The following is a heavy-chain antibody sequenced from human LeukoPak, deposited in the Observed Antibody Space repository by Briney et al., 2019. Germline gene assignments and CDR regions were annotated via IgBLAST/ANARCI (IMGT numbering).Heavy chain of an antibody. CDR1: GYTFTSYD. Sequence: ASVKVSCKASGYTFTSYDINGVRQATGQGLEWMGWMNPNSGNTGYAQKFQGRVTMTRNTSISTAYMELSSLRSEDTAVYYCARAYGSGSYSPPDYWGQGTLVTVSS. V-gene: IGHV1-8*01. J-gene: IGHJ4*02. CDR3: ARAYGSGSYSPPDY. D-gene: IGHD3-10*01. CDR2: MNPNSGNT.